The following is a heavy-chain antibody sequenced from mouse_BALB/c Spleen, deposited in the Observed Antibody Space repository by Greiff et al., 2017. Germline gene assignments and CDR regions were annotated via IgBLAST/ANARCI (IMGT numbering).Heavy chain of an antibody. J-gene: IGHJ3*01. CDR1: GFTFTDYY. V-gene: IGHV7-3*02. CDR3: ARDSHGSSSPFAY. D-gene: IGHD1-1*01. Sequence: EVKLMESGGGLVQPGGSLRLSCATSGFTFTDYYMSWVRQPPGKALEWLGFIRNKANGYTTEYSASVKGRFTISRDNSQSILYLQMNTLRAEDSATYYCARDSHGSSSPFAYWGQGTLVTVSA. CDR2: IRNKANGYTT.